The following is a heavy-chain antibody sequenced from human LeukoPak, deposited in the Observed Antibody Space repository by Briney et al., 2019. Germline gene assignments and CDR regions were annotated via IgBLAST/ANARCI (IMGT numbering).Heavy chain of an antibody. CDR2: IRYDGSNK. Sequence: GGSLRLSCAASGFTFSSYGMHWVRQAPGKGLEWVTFIRYDGSNKYYVDSVKGRFTISRDNSKNTLYLQMNSLRAEDTAVYYCAKDQGTVTEIDYWGQGTLVTVSS. CDR3: AKDQGTVTEIDY. CDR1: GFTFSSYG. J-gene: IGHJ4*02. D-gene: IGHD4-11*01. V-gene: IGHV3-30*02.